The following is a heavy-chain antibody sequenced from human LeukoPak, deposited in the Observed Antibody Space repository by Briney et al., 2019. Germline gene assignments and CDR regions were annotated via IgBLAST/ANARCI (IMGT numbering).Heavy chain of an antibody. CDR3: AREGRGYDILTGKYHRGYYSYYMDV. J-gene: IGHJ6*03. CDR2: ISGSSSYK. CDR1: GFTFSRYS. D-gene: IGHD3-9*01. V-gene: IGHV3-21*01. Sequence: GGSLRLSCAASGFTFSRYSMNWVRQAPGKGLEWVSSISGSSSYKYYADSVKGRFTISRDNAKNSLYLQMNSLRAEDTAVYYCAREGRGYDILTGKYHRGYYSYYMDVWGKGTTVTVSS.